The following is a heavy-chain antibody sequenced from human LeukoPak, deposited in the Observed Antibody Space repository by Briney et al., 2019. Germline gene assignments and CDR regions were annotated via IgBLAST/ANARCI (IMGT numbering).Heavy chain of an antibody. CDR1: GYIFARYD. V-gene: IGHV1-8*01. D-gene: IGHD6-25*01. J-gene: IGHJ5*01. CDR2: MNTKTGNT. CDR3: VSARFSGAWFDS. Sequence: ASVRVSCKASGYIFARYDINWVRQATGKGLEWMGWMNTKTGNTGYAQNFQGRVNMTSDTPMTTAYMAFCGLKSGETAVYYCVSARFSGAWFDSWGHGTLVIVS.